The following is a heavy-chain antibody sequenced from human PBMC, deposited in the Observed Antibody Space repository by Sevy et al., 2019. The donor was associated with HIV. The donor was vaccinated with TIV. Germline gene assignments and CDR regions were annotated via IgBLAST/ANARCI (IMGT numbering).Heavy chain of an antibody. CDR3: ARDRRNYSGQYFDF. D-gene: IGHD1-7*01. J-gene: IGHJ4*02. CDR2: ISSGTTHR. Sequence: GGSLRLSCAASGFIFSDYYMSWIRQSPGKGLEWVSDISSGTTHRKYEDSVKGRFTISRDNAKNSLYLQMNSLTVEDTAVYYCARDRRNYSGQYFDFWGQGTLVTVSS. CDR1: GFIFSDYY. V-gene: IGHV3-11*06.